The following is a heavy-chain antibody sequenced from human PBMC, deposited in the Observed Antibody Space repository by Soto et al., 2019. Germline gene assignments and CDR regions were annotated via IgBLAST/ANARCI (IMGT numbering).Heavy chain of an antibody. CDR2: ISGSGGST. J-gene: IGHJ6*03. V-gene: IGHV3-23*01. CDR3: AKGGQKVNCSSTSCYVSYYYYMDV. CDR1: GFTFSSYA. D-gene: IGHD2-2*01. Sequence: GGSLRLSCAASGFTFSSYAMSWVRQAPGKGLECVSAISGSGGSTYYADSVKGRFTISRDNSKNTLYLQMNSLRAEDTAVYYCAKGGQKVNCSSTSCYVSYYYYMDVWGKGTTVTVSS.